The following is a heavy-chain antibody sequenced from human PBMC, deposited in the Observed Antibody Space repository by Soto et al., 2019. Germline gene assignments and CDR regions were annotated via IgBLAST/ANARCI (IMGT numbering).Heavy chain of an antibody. D-gene: IGHD5-18*01. CDR2: IYYSGST. CDR1: GGSISSYY. J-gene: IGHJ4*02. Sequence: LEILSLTCTVSGGSISSYYWSWIRQPPGKGLEWIGYIYYSGSTNYNPSLKSRVTISVDTSKNQFSLKLSSVTAADTAVYYCARSGFSGYSYGYVNDYWGQGTLVTVSS. V-gene: IGHV4-59*01. CDR3: ARSGFSGYSYGYVNDY.